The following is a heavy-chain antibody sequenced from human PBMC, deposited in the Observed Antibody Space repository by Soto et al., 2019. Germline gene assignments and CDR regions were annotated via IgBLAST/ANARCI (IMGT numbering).Heavy chain of an antibody. Sequence: MESGGGVVQPGRSLRLSCSVSGFTFRSHTMHWVRQAPGKGLEWVALISFDGSKMFYEDSVRGRFSISRDNSMDTLYLQMNSLRPEDTGTYYGAKDYYSDEMGWGYFFDYWGQGTLVTVSS. V-gene: IGHV3-30*18. CDR2: ISFDGSKM. CDR1: GFTFRSHT. D-gene: IGHD3-22*01. CDR3: AKDYYSDEMGWGYFFDY. J-gene: IGHJ4*02.